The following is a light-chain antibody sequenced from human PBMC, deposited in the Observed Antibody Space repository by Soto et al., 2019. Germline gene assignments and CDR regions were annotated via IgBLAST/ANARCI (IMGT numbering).Light chain of an antibody. CDR2: DGS. V-gene: IGKV1-5*01. CDR3: QQYKTYWT. J-gene: IGKJ1*01. CDR1: QSISNW. Sequence: DIQMTQSPSTLSASVGDRVTITCRASQSISNWLAWYQQKPGKAPNLLIFDGSSLESGVPSRFSGSGSGTQFTLTISSLQPDDFATYYCQQYKTYWTFGQGTKVEIK.